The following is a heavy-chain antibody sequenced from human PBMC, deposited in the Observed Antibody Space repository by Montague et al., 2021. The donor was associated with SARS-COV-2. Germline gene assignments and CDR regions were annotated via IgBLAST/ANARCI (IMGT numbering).Heavy chain of an antibody. CDR3: VRGIEAAGSYDY. Sequence: CAISGDGVSSNGATWNWIRQSPSRGLEWLGRTYYRSMWKSDYARSVKSRIAINPDTSKNQFSLQLSSVTPEDTALYYCVRGIEAAGSYDYWGQGTLVTVSS. V-gene: IGHV6-1*01. J-gene: IGHJ4*02. CDR1: GDGVSSNGAT. CDR2: TYYRSMWKS. D-gene: IGHD6-13*01.